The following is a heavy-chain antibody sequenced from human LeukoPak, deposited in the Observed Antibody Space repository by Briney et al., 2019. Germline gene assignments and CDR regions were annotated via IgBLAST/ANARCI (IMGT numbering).Heavy chain of an antibody. CDR1: GYTFTSYG. CDR3: ARDHYDFWSGYLYYYYYYGMDV. V-gene: IGHV1-18*01. CDR2: ISAYNGNT. Sequence: ASVKVSCKASGYTFTSYGISWVRQAPGQGLEWMGWISAYNGNTNYAQKLQGRVTMTTDASTSTAYMELRSLRSDDTAVYYCARDHYDFWSGYLYYYYYYGMDVWGQGTTVTVSS. J-gene: IGHJ6*02. D-gene: IGHD3-3*01.